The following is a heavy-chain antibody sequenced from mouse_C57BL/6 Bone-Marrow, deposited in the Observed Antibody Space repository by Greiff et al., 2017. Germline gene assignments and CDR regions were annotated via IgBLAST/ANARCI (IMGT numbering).Heavy chain of an antibody. CDR3: ARSFITTEGY. Sequence: VQLQQPGAELVKPGASVKLSCKASGYTFTSYWMHWVKQRPGQGLEWIGMIHPNSGSTNYNEKFKSKATLTVAKSSSTAYMQLRSLTSGDSAVYYCARSFITTEGYWGQGTTLTVSS. CDR2: IHPNSGST. J-gene: IGHJ2*01. V-gene: IGHV1-64*01. D-gene: IGHD1-1*01. CDR1: GYTFTSYW.